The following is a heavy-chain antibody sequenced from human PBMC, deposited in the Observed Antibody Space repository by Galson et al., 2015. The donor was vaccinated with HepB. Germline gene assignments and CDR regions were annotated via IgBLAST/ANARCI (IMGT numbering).Heavy chain of an antibody. J-gene: IGHJ4*02. CDR1: GFTFSSYS. Sequence: SLRLSCAASGFTFSSYSMNWVRQAPGKGLEWVANIKQDGSERYYVDSVKGRFTISRDNVKSSLYLQINSLRTEDTAVYYCARGSPWGDDSSGYLNDWGQGTLVTVSS. D-gene: IGHD3-22*01. CDR3: ARGSPWGDDSSGYLND. V-gene: IGHV3-7*01. CDR2: IKQDGSER.